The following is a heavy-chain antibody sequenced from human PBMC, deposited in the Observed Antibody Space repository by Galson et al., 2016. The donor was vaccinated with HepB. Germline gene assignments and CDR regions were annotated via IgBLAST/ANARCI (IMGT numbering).Heavy chain of an antibody. J-gene: IGHJ5*02. Sequence: SLRLSCATSGYTFRNYWISWVRQAPGKGLEWVANINNDGVEKNYAGSVKGRFTISRDNAKNSLYPQMDSLRVEDTGFYYCARGEKGYSERASWGQGTLVTVSS. CDR3: ARGEKGYSERAS. D-gene: IGHD3-22*01. CDR2: INNDGVEK. V-gene: IGHV3-7*01. CDR1: GYTFRNYW.